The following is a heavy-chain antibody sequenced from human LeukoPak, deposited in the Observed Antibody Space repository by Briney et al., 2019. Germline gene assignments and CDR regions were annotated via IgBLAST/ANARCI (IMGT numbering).Heavy chain of an antibody. J-gene: IGHJ2*01. CDR2: INPNSGGT. V-gene: IGHV1-2*02. Sequence: ASVKVSCKASGYTFTGYYMHWVRQAPGQGLEWMGWINPNSGGTNYAQKFQGRVTMTRDTSISTLYMELSRLRSDDTAVYYCARDRRYGDGYNWVSSRYFDLWGRGTLVTVSS. CDR3: ARDRRYGDGYNWVSSRYFDL. CDR1: GYTFTGYY. D-gene: IGHD5-24*01.